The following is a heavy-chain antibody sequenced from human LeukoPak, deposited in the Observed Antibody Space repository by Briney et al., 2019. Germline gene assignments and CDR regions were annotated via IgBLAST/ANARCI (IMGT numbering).Heavy chain of an antibody. V-gene: IGHV4-34*01. J-gene: IGHJ6*02. Sequence: SETLSLTCAVYGGSFSGYYWSWIRQPPGKGREWIGEINHSGSTNYNPSLKSRVTISVDTSKNQFSLKLSSVTAADTAVYYCARGKQLWLKDYYYGMDVWGQGTTVTVSS. CDR3: ARGKQLWLKDYYYGMDV. CDR1: GGSFSGYY. D-gene: IGHD5-18*01. CDR2: INHSGST.